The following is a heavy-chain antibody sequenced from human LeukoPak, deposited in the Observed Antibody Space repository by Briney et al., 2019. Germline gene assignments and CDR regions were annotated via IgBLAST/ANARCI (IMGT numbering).Heavy chain of an antibody. Sequence: PSETLSLTCTVSGGSVSLSTYYWGWIRPPPGKGLEWLGSDFYSGSSYSNPSLRSRVTISVDTSKNQFSLRLTSATAADTAVYYCATLGYDYMTHIDYWGQGALVTVSS. J-gene: IGHJ4*02. CDR2: DFYSGSS. CDR3: ATLGYDYMTHIDY. CDR1: GGSVSLSTYY. V-gene: IGHV4-39*01. D-gene: IGHD3-22*01.